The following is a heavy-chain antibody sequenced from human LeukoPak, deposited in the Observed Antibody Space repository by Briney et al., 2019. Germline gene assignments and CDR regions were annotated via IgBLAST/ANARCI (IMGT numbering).Heavy chain of an antibody. J-gene: IGHJ4*02. CDR3: ARDPPYDFWSGYYDSFDY. V-gene: IGHV3-74*01. CDR2: INSDGSST. CDR1: GFTFSSYW. D-gene: IGHD3-3*01. Sequence: PGGSLRLSCAASGFTFSSYWMHWVRQAPGKGLVWVSRINSDGSSTSYAYSVKGRFTISRDNAKNTLYLQMNSLRAEDTAVYYCARDPPYDFWSGYYDSFDYWGQGTLVTVSS.